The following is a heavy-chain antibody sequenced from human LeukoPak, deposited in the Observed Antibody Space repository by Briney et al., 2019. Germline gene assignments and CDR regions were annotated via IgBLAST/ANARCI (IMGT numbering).Heavy chain of an antibody. CDR2: ISSSGSTI. J-gene: IGHJ4*02. D-gene: IGHD1-26*01. CDR3: ALTLVGGHPLDF. CDR1: GFTFSSYE. Sequence: GGSLRLSCAASGFTFSSYEMNWVRQAPGKGLEWVSYISSSGSTIYYADSVKGRFTISRDNAKNSLYLQMNSLRAEDTAVYYCALTLVGGHPLDFWGQGTLVTVSS. V-gene: IGHV3-48*03.